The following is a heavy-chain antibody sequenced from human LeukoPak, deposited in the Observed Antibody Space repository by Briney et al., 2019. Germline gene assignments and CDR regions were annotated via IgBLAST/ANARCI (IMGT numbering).Heavy chain of an antibody. D-gene: IGHD2-15*01. CDR1: GYSFTSYW. CDR3: ARLGRYCSGGSCYRLPYFDY. Sequence: GESLKISCKGFGYSFTSYWIGWVRQMPGKGLEWMGIIYPGDSDTRYSPSFQGQVTISADKSISTAYLQWSSLKASDTAMYYCARLGRYCSGGSCYRLPYFDYWGQGTLVTVSS. V-gene: IGHV5-51*01. J-gene: IGHJ4*02. CDR2: IYPGDSDT.